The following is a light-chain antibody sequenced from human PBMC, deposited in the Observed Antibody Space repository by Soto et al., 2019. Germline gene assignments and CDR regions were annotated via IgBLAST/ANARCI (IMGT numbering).Light chain of an antibody. CDR3: QQYGSSPRT. V-gene: IGKV3-20*01. CDR1: HSVNNN. Sequence: EVAMTQSPATLSVSPGERVTLSCRASHSVNNNVAWYQQKRGQAPRLLIYDASSRATGIPDRFSGSGSGTDFTLTISRLEPEDFAVYYCQQYGSSPRTFGQGTKVEIK. CDR2: DAS. J-gene: IGKJ1*01.